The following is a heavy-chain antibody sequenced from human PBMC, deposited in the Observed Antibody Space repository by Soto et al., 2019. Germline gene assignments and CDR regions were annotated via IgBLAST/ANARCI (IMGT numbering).Heavy chain of an antibody. CDR3: AIVVVPAPDTNWFDP. Sequence: PGESLKISCKGSGYSFTSYWIGWVRQMPGKGLEWMGIIYPGDSDTRYSPSFQGQVTISADKSISTAYLQWSSLKASDTAMYYCAIVVVPAPDTNWFDPWGQGTLVTVSS. CDR1: GYSFTSYW. V-gene: IGHV5-51*01. J-gene: IGHJ5*02. D-gene: IGHD2-2*01. CDR2: IYPGDSDT.